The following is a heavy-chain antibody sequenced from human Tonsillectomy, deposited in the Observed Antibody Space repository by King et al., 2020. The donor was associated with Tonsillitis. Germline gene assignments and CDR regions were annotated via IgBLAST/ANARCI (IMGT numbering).Heavy chain of an antibody. D-gene: IGHD1-14*01. CDR3: ARAGTDFDTFDV. CDR2: IGGYSGDT. V-gene: IGHV1-18*01. J-gene: IGHJ3*01. CDR1: GYTFSRYG. Sequence: QLVQSGAVVKKPGASVKVSCKASGYTFSRYGISWVRRAPGQGLEWMGWIGGYSGDTNYAQKFQGRVTMIRDTSTSTAYMELRSLRFNDTAVYYCARAGTDFDTFDVWGQGTMVTVSS.